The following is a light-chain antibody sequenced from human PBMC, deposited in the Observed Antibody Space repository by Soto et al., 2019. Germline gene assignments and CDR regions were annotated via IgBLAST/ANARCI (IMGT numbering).Light chain of an antibody. CDR2: DAS. CDR1: QSLNSSY. J-gene: IGKJ5*01. V-gene: IGKV3-20*01. Sequence: DIVLTQSPGTLSLSPGERATLSCRVSQSLNSSYLAWYQQKPGQAPRLLIYDASSRATGIPDRFSGSGSGTDFTLTISRLEPEDFAVYYCQQYGSSPITFGQGTRLEIK. CDR3: QQYGSSPIT.